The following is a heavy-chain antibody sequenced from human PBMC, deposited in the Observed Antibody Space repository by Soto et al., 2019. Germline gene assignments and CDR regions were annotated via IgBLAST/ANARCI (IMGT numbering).Heavy chain of an antibody. CDR1: GYTFTGYY. V-gene: IGHV1-2*02. Sequence: ASVKVSCKASGYTFTGYYMHWVRQAPGQGLEWMGWINPNSGGTNYAQKFQGRVTMTRDTSISTAYMELSRLRSDDTAVYYCARDGRFVAVPAATGNYYYYYGMDVWGQGTTVTVSS. CDR3: ARDGRFVAVPAATGNYYYYYGMDV. D-gene: IGHD2-2*01. CDR2: INPNSGGT. J-gene: IGHJ6*02.